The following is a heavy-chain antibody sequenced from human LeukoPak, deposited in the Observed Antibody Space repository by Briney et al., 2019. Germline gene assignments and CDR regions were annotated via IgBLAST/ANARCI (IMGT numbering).Heavy chain of an antibody. V-gene: IGHV4-34*01. J-gene: IGHJ4*01. CDR3: ARDRDVDDFDS. Sequence: SETLSLTCAVYGGSFSGYYWSWIRQPPGKGLEWIGEINHSGSTNYNPSLKSRVTISVDTSKNQFSLNLKSVTAADTAVYYCARDRDVDDFDSWGHGTLVTVSS. CDR2: INHSGST. CDR1: GGSFSGYY. D-gene: IGHD2-15*01.